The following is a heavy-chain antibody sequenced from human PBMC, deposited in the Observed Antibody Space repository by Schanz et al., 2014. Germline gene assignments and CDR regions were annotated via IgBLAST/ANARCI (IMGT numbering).Heavy chain of an antibody. Sequence: EVQLVESGGGLVQPGGSLRLSCAASGFTFDKYAMHWVRQAPGKGLEWVSVISWNSGTIGYADSVKGRFTMSRDNAKNSVFLQMNSLRAEDTAVYYCVRDSFFAFDYWGQGTLVTVSS. CDR3: VRDSFFAFDY. V-gene: IGHV3-9*01. CDR1: GFTFDKYA. D-gene: IGHD3-3*01. CDR2: ISWNSGTI. J-gene: IGHJ4*02.